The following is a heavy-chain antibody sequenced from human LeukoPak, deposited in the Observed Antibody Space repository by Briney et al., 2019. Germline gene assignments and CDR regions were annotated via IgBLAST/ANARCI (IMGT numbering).Heavy chain of an antibody. V-gene: IGHV5-10-1*01. Sequence: GESLKISCKGSGYSFTSYWISWVRQMPGKGLEWMGRIDPSDSYTNYSPSFQGHVTISADKSISTAYLQWSSLKASDTAMYYCARLAVKGGSGSYYKRSSYGMDVWGQGTMVTVSS. CDR1: GYSFTSYW. CDR3: ARLAVKGGSGSYYKRSSYGMDV. D-gene: IGHD3-10*01. J-gene: IGHJ6*02. CDR2: IDPSDSYT.